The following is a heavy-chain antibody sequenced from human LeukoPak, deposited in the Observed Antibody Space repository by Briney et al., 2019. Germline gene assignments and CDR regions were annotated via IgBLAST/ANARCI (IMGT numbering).Heavy chain of an antibody. CDR1: GYTFTSYG. CDR3: ARESGYSYGFEAFDI. V-gene: IGHV1-18*01. Sequence: EASVKVSCKASGYTFTSYGISWVRQAPGQGLEWMGWISAYNGNTNYARKLQGRVTMTTDTSTSTAYMELRSLRSDDTAVYYCARESGYSYGFEAFDIWGQGTMVTVSS. D-gene: IGHD5-18*01. J-gene: IGHJ3*02. CDR2: ISAYNGNT.